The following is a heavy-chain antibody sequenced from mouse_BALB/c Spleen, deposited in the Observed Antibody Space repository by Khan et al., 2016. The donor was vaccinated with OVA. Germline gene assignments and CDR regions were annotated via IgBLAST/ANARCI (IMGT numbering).Heavy chain of an antibody. Sequence: VQLQQSGAELARPGASVKLSCKASGYTFTSYWMQWVKQRPGQGLEWIGTIYPGDGDTRYTQKFKGKATLTADKSSSTAYMQLRSLASEDSAVYYCASYRYDYFDYWGQGTTLTVSS. CDR3: ASYRYDYFDY. CDR1: GYTFTSYW. V-gene: IGHV1-87*01. J-gene: IGHJ2*01. CDR2: IYPGDGDT. D-gene: IGHD2-14*01.